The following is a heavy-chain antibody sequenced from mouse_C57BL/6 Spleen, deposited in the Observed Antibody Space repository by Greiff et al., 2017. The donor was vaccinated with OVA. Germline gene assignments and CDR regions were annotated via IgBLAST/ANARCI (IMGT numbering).Heavy chain of an antibody. D-gene: IGHD2-5*01. CDR1: GFSLTSYG. CDR3: ARGYSNSAWFAY. V-gene: IGHV2-2*01. Sequence: VQLQESGPGLVQPSQSLSITCTVSGFSLTSYGVHWVRQSPGKGLEWLGVIWSGGSTDYNAAFISRLSISKDNSKSQVFFKMNSLQADDTAIYYCARGYSNSAWFAYWGQGTLVTVSA. J-gene: IGHJ3*01. CDR2: IWSGGST.